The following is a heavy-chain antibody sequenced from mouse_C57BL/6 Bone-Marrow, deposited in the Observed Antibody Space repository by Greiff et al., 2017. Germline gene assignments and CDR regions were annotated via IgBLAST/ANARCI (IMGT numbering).Heavy chain of an antibody. Sequence: QVQLKESGAELARPGASVKLSCKASGYTFTSYGISWVKQRTGQGLEWIGEIYPRSGNTYYNEKFKGKATLTADKSSSTAYMELRSLTSEDSAVYFCAREGNLLLRFWYFDVWGTGTTVTVSS. D-gene: IGHD1-1*01. V-gene: IGHV1-81*01. CDR3: AREGNLLLRFWYFDV. J-gene: IGHJ1*03. CDR1: GYTFTSYG. CDR2: IYPRSGNT.